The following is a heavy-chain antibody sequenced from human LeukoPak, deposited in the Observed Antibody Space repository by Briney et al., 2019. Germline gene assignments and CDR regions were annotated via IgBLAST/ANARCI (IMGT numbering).Heavy chain of an antibody. V-gene: IGHV3-21*01. CDR2: ISTSGGLSSI. CDR1: GFIFSSFS. D-gene: IGHD3-22*01. CDR3: ARVHDSSGYYSYYYYYGMDV. J-gene: IGHJ6*02. Sequence: GGSLRLSCAASGFIFSSFSVNWVRQAPGKGLEWVSSISTSGGLSSIYYADSVKGRFTISRDNAKNSLYLQMNSLRAEDTAVYYCARVHDSSGYYSYYYYYGMDVWGQGTTVTVSS.